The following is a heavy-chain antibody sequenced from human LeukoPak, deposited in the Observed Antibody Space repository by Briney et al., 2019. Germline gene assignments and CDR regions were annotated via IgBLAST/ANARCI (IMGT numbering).Heavy chain of an antibody. CDR3: AREISERLGELSTPNWFDP. CDR1: GGSFSGYY. CDR2: INHSGST. D-gene: IGHD3-16*02. V-gene: IGHV4-34*01. J-gene: IGHJ5*02. Sequence: SETLSLTCAVYGGSFSGYYWSWIRQPPGKGLEWIGEINHSGSTNYNPSLKSRVTISVDTSKNQFSLKLSSVTAADTAVYYCAREISERLGELSTPNWFDPWGQGTLVTVSS.